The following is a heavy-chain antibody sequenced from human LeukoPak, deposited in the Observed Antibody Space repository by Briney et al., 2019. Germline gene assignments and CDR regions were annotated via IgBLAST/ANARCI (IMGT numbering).Heavy chain of an antibody. D-gene: IGHD3-22*01. CDR3: ARDKRTDSSGYYSDAFDI. V-gene: IGHV3-23*01. Sequence: GGSLRLSCAASGFTFSSYAMSWVRQAPGKGLEWVSAISGSGGSTYYADSVKGRFTISRDNSKNTLYLQMNSLRADDTAVYYCARDKRTDSSGYYSDAFDIWGQGTMVTVSS. J-gene: IGHJ3*02. CDR1: GFTFSSYA. CDR2: ISGSGGST.